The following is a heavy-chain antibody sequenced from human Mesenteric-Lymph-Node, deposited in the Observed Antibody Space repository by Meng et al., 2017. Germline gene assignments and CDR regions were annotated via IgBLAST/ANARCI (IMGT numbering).Heavy chain of an antibody. V-gene: IGHV3-21*01. CDR2: ITSSGRYI. Sequence: EVQLVESGGGLVKPGGSLRLSCAASRFTFSSYSMNWVRQAPGKGLEWVSSITSSGRYIYYADSGKGRFTISRDNAKNSLYLQMNSLRVEDTAVYYCASNGGGSDYWGQGTLVTVSS. D-gene: IGHD4-23*01. J-gene: IGHJ4*02. CDR3: ASNGGGSDY. CDR1: RFTFSSYS.